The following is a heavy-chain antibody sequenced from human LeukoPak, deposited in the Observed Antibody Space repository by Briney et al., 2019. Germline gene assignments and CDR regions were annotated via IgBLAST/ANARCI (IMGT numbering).Heavy chain of an antibody. CDR1: GGSIRSSYYY. D-gene: IGHD3-10*01. CDR3: ARHRASYGAFDI. Sequence: PSETLSLTCTVSGGSIRSSYYYWGWIRQPPGKGLEWIGSIYYSGSTSYNPSLKSRVTISVDTSKNQFSLKLSSVTAADTAVYYCARHRASYGAFDIWGHGTLVTVSS. J-gene: IGHJ3*02. V-gene: IGHV4-39*01. CDR2: IYYSGST.